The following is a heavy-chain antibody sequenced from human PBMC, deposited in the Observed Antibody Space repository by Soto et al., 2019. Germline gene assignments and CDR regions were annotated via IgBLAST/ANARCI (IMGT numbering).Heavy chain of an antibody. CDR3: ANEMTRGNFLFAY. CDR1: GFTFSSYA. V-gene: IGHV3-23*01. CDR2: ISGTGGST. J-gene: IGHJ4*02. D-gene: IGHD2-21*01. Sequence: EVQLLQSGGGLVQPGGSLRLSCAASGFTFSSYAMSWVRQTPGKGLEWVSTISGTGGSTYYPDSVKGRFTISRDNSKYTMHLQMNSLKAEDTAVYYYANEMTRGNFLFAYWGQGPLDTVSS.